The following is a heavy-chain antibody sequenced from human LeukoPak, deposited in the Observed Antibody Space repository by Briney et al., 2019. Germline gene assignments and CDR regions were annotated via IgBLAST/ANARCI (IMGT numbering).Heavy chain of an antibody. Sequence: ASVKVSCKASGYTFTSYYMHWVRQAPGQGLEWMGIINPSGGSTSYAQKFQGRVTMTTDTSTSTAYMELRSLRSDDTAVYYCARRGSWPRGLDAFDIWGQGTMVTVSS. D-gene: IGHD6-13*01. J-gene: IGHJ3*02. V-gene: IGHV1-46*01. CDR2: INPSGGST. CDR1: GYTFTSYY. CDR3: ARRGSWPRGLDAFDI.